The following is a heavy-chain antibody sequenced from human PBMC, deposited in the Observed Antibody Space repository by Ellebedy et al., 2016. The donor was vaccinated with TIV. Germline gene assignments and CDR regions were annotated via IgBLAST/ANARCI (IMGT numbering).Heavy chain of an antibody. Sequence: SETLSLXCTVSGASISSGDYHWSWIRQPPGKGLEWIGYIYYSGSTNHNPSLRSRVTISLDTSKNQFSLKLSSVTAADTAVYYCAVNSAADYYYYYMDVWGKGTTVTVSS. CDR1: GASISSGDYH. J-gene: IGHJ6*03. V-gene: IGHV4-30-4*01. CDR2: IYYSGST. CDR3: AVNSAADYYYYYMDV. D-gene: IGHD4-23*01.